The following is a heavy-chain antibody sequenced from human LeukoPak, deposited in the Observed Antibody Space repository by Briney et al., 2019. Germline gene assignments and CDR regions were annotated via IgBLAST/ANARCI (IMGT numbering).Heavy chain of an antibody. V-gene: IGHV3-74*03. J-gene: IGHJ4*02. D-gene: IGHD2-2*01. CDR2: INTDGSST. CDR1: GFTFSSYW. CDR3: ARGACSNTSCFILDY. Sequence: GESLRLSCAASGFTFSSYWMHWVRQAPGKGLVWVSLINTDGSSTEYADSVRGRFTISRDDAKNTLYLQMNSLRAEDTAVYYCARGACSNTSCFILDYWGQGTLVTVSS.